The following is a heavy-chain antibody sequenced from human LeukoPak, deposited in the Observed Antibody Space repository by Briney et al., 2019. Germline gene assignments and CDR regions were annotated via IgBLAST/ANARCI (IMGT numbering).Heavy chain of an antibody. CDR1: GFTFSDYY. CDR3: ARDYGDYAFDS. Sequence: PGGSPILSCAASGFTFSDYYMSWIRQAPGKGLEWVSYITSGGTTIFYADSVKGRFTISRDNAKNSLFLQMDSLRADDTAVYYCARDYGDYAFDSWGQGTLVTVSS. D-gene: IGHD4-17*01. CDR2: ITSGGTTI. J-gene: IGHJ4*02. V-gene: IGHV3-11*04.